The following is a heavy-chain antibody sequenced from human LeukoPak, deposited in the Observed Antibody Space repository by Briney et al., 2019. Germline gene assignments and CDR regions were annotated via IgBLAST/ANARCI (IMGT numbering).Heavy chain of an antibody. D-gene: IGHD4-17*01. CDR3: VRQTGGTVITIIDY. CDR1: GYSFISYW. CDR2: IYPGDSDT. V-gene: IGHV5-51*01. Sequence: GESLKISCKDSGYSFISYWIGWVRQMPGKGLEWMGIIYPGDSDTRYSPSFQGQVTISADKSINTAYLQWSSLKASDTAIYYCVRQTGGTVITIIDYWGQGTLVTVPS. J-gene: IGHJ4*02.